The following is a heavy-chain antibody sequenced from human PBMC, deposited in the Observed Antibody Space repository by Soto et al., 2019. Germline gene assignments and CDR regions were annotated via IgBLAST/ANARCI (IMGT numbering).Heavy chain of an antibody. D-gene: IGHD2-15*01. J-gene: IGHJ1*01. V-gene: IGHV4-34*01. CDR1: GGSFRGYY. CDR2: INHSGST. CDR3: ARGIYCSGGSCYPPRYFQH. Sequence: SETLSLTCAVYGGSFRGYYWSWIRQPPGKGLEWIGEINHSGSTNYNPSLKSRVTISVDTSKNQFSLKLSSVTAADTAVYYCARGIYCSGGSCYPPRYFQHWGQGTLVTVSS.